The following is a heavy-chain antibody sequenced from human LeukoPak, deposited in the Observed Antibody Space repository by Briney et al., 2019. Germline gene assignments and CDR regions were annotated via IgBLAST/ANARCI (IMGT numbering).Heavy chain of an antibody. CDR2: INSDGRRT. V-gene: IGHV3-74*01. CDR1: RFTLSNHW. J-gene: IGHJ6*03. Sequence: RGRSLRLSCAPSRFTLSNHWMHWVRQAPGKGRVWVSRINSDGRRTSTAHSVKGRFTIHRDNAKNTLYLQRDSLRPDDTAVYYCAREVEVVPATMGAYYYYYMDVWGKGTTVTVSS. CDR3: AREVEVVPATMGAYYYYYMDV. D-gene: IGHD2-2*01.